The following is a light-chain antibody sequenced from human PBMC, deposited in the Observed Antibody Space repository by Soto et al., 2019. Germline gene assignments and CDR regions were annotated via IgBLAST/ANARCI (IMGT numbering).Light chain of an antibody. Sequence: MTQTPLSLSVTPGQPASISCKSSQSLMHSDGKTYLNWYQQKPGKAPKLLIYAASSLQSGVPSRFSGSGSGTDFTLTISSLQPEDFATYYCQQSYSTPITFGQGTRLEIK. CDR1: QSLMHSDGKTY. CDR2: AAS. V-gene: IGKV1-39*01. CDR3: QQSYSTPIT. J-gene: IGKJ5*01.